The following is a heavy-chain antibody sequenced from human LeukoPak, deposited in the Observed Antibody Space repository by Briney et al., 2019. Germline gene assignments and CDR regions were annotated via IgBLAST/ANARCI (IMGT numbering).Heavy chain of an antibody. Sequence: GGSLRLSCAASGFTFSSYSMNWVRQAPGKGLEWVSSISSSSSYIYYADSVRGRFTISRDNSEDTLHLQMNSLRPEDTAIYYCAKAGRGSTSYYYYMDVWGKGTAVTVSS. J-gene: IGHJ6*03. CDR1: GFTFSSYS. D-gene: IGHD6-6*01. CDR3: AKAGRGSTSYYYYMDV. V-gene: IGHV3-21*01. CDR2: ISSSSSYI.